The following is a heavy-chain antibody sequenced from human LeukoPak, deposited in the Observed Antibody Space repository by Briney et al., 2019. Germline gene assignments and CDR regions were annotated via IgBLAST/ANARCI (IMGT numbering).Heavy chain of an antibody. Sequence: AGGSLRLSCAASGFTFSSYAMSWVRQAPGKGLEWVSAISGSGGSAYYTDSVKGRFTISRDNSKTTLYLQMNSLRAEDTAVYYCATRCCDSTSCYAGGDYGGQGTLVTVS. CDR2: ISGSGGSA. J-gene: IGHJ4*02. D-gene: IGHD2-2*01. CDR3: ATRCCDSTSCYAGGDY. V-gene: IGHV3-23*01. CDR1: GFTFSSYA.